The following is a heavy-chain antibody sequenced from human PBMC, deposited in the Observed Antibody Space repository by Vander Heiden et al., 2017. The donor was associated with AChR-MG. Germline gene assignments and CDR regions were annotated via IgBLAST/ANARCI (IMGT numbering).Heavy chain of an antibody. J-gene: IGHJ3*02. CDR3: AREGGRSTSCYGAFDI. V-gene: IGHV3-48*03. CDR1: GFTFRSYE. CDR2: ISSSGSTI. D-gene: IGHD2-2*01. Sequence: EVQLVESGGGLVQPGGSLRLSCAASGFTFRSYEMNWVRQAPGKGLEWVSYISSSGSTIYYADSVKGRFTISRDNAKNSLYLQMNSLRAEDTAVYYCAREGGRSTSCYGAFDIWGQGTMVTVSS.